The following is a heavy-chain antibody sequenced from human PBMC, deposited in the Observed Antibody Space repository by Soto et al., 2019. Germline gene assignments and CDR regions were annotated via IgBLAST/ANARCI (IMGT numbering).Heavy chain of an antibody. J-gene: IGHJ6*02. CDR3: ARWDHDYGYLDV. CDR1: GDSVSSNRGA. V-gene: IGHV6-1*01. Sequence: PSQTLSLTCDISGDSVSSNRGAWTWIRQSPSRGLEWLGRTYYRSKWYNEYGLSVKSRITINADTCKNQFSLQLNSVTPEDAAVYYCARWDHDYGYLDVWGRGTTVTVSS. CDR2: TYYRSKWYN. D-gene: IGHD4-17*01.